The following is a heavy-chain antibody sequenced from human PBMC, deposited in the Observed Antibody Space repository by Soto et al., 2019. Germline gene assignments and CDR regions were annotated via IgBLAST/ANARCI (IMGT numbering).Heavy chain of an antibody. CDR3: ARDQGGMDV. CDR2: IYYSGST. J-gene: IGHJ6*02. V-gene: IGHV4-59*01. CDR1: GGSISSYY. Sequence: QVQLQESGPGLVKPSETLSLTCTVSGGSISSYYWSWIRQPPGKGLEWIGYIYYSGSTNYNPSLNRRLTISVDTSKNQFSLKLSSVTAADTAVYYCARDQGGMDVWGQGTTVTVSS.